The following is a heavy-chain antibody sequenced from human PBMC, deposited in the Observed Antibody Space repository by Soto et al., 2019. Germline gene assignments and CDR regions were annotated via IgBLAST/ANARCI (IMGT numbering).Heavy chain of an antibody. CDR2: IFYSGNS. CDR1: GGSIRGGDYY. J-gene: IGHJ4*02. CDR3: ARLSSLYYNSDYGGYYFDY. D-gene: IGHD3-10*01. Sequence: QVQLQESGPGLVKPSQTLSLTCTVSGGSIRGGDYYWSWIRQHPGKGLEWIRYIFYSGNSFYNPSLQSGVTISVDTSKNQFSLQLSSVTAADTAIYYCARLSSLYYNSDYGGYYFDYWGQGTLVSVSS. V-gene: IGHV4-31*03.